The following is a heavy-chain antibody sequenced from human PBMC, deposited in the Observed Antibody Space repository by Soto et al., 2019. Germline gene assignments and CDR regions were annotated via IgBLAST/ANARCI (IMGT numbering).Heavy chain of an antibody. V-gene: IGHV1-18*01. CDR2: ISAYNGNT. D-gene: IGHD2-15*01. CDR1: GYTFTKYG. Sequence: ASVKVSCKASGYTFTKYGITWVRQAPGQGLEWMGWISAYNGNTNYAQKLQGRVTMTTDTSTSTAYMELRSLTSDDTAVYYCERGYCSGGICYPNDFWGQGTLVTVSS. J-gene: IGHJ4*02. CDR3: ERGYCSGGICYPNDF.